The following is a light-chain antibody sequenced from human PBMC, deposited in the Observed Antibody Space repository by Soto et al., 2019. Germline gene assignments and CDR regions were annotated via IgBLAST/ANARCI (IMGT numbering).Light chain of an antibody. CDR3: PTYNISLNAYV. CDR2: DND. V-gene: IGLV1-40*01. Sequence: QSALTQAPSVSGTPGRKVTCCCPGNSSRSGPGSHAHPSHQPPGPAHQLLIYDNDTRPSGVPARLSASNSGTSASPAITGLQADDEADDYSPTYNISLNAYVFGAGTKDTVL. J-gene: IGLJ1*01. CDR1: SSRSGPGSH.